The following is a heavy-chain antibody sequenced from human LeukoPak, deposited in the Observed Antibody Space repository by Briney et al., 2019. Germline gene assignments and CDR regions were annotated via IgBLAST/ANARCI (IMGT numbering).Heavy chain of an antibody. Sequence: ASVKVSCKASGYTFTGYYMHWVRQAPGQGLEWMGWINPNSGGTNYAQKFQGRVTMTRDTSISTAYMELSRLRSDDTAVYYCARYLYYDFWSFDYWGQGTLVTVSS. CDR3: ARYLYYDFWSFDY. V-gene: IGHV1-2*02. CDR1: GYTFTGYY. J-gene: IGHJ4*02. CDR2: INPNSGGT. D-gene: IGHD3-3*01.